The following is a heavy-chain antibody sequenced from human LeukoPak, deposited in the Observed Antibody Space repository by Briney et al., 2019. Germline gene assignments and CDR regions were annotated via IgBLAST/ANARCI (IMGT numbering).Heavy chain of an antibody. J-gene: IGHJ2*01. CDR2: IYYSGST. D-gene: IGHD2-15*01. CDR1: GASITSYY. CDR3: ARTIGYCSGRDCYGHFDL. Sequence: SETLSLTCTVSGASITSYYWSWVRQPPGKGLEWIGDIYYSGSTNYNPSLKSRVTISGDTSKNQFTMKLSSVTAADTAVYYCARTIGYCSGRDCYGHFDLWGRGTLVTVSS. V-gene: IGHV4-59*01.